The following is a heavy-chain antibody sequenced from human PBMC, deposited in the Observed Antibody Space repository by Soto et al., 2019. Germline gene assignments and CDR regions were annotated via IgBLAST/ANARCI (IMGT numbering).Heavy chain of an antibody. CDR3: ARVMGSVDF. D-gene: IGHD1-26*01. J-gene: IGHJ4*02. CDR2: MNPKSGYT. CDR1: GYTFSNYD. Sequence: QVQLVQSGAEVKKPGTSVRISCKTSGYTFSNYDINWVRQAAGQGLEWMGWMNPKSGYTGSARNFQGRVTMTRDTSMTTAYMALSSLRSEDTAMYYCARVMGSVDFWGQGTLVTVSS. V-gene: IGHV1-8*01.